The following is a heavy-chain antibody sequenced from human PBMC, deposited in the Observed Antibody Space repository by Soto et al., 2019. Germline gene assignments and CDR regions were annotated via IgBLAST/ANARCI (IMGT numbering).Heavy chain of an antibody. CDR1: GFTFSSYA. V-gene: IGHV3-23*01. CDR2: ISGSGGST. D-gene: IGHD5-12*01. CDR3: AKGPSTGYSGYDKRSDY. Sequence: EVQLLESGGGLVQPGGSLRLSCAASGFTFSSYAMSWVRQAPGKGLEWVSAISGSGGSTYYADSVKGRFTISRDNSKNTLYLQMNSLRAEDTAVYYCAKGPSTGYSGYDKRSDYWGQGTLVTVSS. J-gene: IGHJ4*02.